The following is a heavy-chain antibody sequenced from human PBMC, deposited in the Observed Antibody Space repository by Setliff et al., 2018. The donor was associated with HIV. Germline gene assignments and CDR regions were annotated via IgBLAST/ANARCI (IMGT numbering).Heavy chain of an antibody. CDR2: GHHSGSS. D-gene: IGHD6-19*01. V-gene: IGHV4-59*04. J-gene: IGHJ6*04. CDR3: AGPFGAVAGTMDV. Sequence: LTCTVSGASITSYYWNWTRQTPGKGLEWIGFGHHSGSSFYNPSLNRRVSISVDTAESQFILKLTSVTAADTAVYYCAGPFGAVAGTMDVWGKGTTVTVSS. CDR1: GASITSYY.